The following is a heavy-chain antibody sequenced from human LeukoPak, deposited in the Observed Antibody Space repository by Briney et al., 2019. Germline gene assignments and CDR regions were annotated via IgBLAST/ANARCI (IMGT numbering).Heavy chain of an antibody. Sequence: SETLSLTCTVSGGSVSSSTYYWAWIRQSPGKGLEWIGSITYSGSTYYNPSLESRVTISVDTSKNQFSLRLISVTAVDTAVYYCARQGVGATDCWGQGTLVTVSS. V-gene: IGHV4-39*01. D-gene: IGHD1-26*01. CDR1: GGSVSSSTYY. CDR3: ARQGVGATDC. CDR2: ITYSGST. J-gene: IGHJ4*02.